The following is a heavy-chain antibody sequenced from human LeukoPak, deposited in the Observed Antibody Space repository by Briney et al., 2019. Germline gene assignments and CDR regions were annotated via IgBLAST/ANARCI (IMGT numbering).Heavy chain of an antibody. V-gene: IGHV3-23*01. CDR1: GFTFSGSA. J-gene: IGHJ5*02. CDR2: IRNTGGRT. Sequence: GGSLRLSCAASGFTFSGSAVSWVRHSPGEGLKWVSSIRNTGGRTYYADSVKGRFTITRDNSRNTVDLQMNSLRAGDTAKYYCAKGGRDFDFWRFDLWGQGSLVIVAS. D-gene: IGHD3-3*01. CDR3: AKGGRDFDFWRFDL.